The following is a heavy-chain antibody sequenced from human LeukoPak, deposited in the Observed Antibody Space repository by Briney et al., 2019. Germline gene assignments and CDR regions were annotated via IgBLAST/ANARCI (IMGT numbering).Heavy chain of an antibody. CDR1: GYSIRSGYY. Sequence: SETLSLTCTVSGYSIRSGYYWGWLRQPPGKGLEWIGSIYHSGSIYHKPSLKSRVTISVDTSKNQFSLKLSSVTAADTAVYYCARDRIYGSGSDHFDYWGQGTLVTVSS. D-gene: IGHD3-10*01. CDR3: ARDRIYGSGSDHFDY. CDR2: IYHSGSI. J-gene: IGHJ4*02. V-gene: IGHV4-38-2*02.